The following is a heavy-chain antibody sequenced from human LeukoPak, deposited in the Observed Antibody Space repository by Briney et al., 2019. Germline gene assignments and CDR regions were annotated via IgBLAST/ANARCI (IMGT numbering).Heavy chain of an antibody. D-gene: IGHD6-13*01. Sequence: GGSLRLSCAVSGFAFSSFGMNWVRQAPGKGLEWVAVISYDGSNKYYADSVKGRFTISRDNSKNTLYVQMNSLRAEDTAVYYCARSNSWLRYFEYWGQGTLVTVSS. CDR3: ARSNSWLRYFEY. V-gene: IGHV3-30*03. CDR2: ISYDGSNK. CDR1: GFAFSSFG. J-gene: IGHJ4*02.